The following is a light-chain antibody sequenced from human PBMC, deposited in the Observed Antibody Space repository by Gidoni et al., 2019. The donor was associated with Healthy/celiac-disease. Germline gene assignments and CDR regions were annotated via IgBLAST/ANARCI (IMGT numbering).Light chain of an antibody. V-gene: IGKV3-20*01. CDR3: QQYGSSPG. Sequence: EIVLTPSPGTLSLSPGERATLSCRASQSVSSSYLAWYQQKPGQAPRLPIYGASSRATGIPDRFSGSGSGTDFTLTISRLEPEDFAVYYCQQYGSSPGFGPGTKVDIK. J-gene: IGKJ3*01. CDR1: QSVSSSY. CDR2: GAS.